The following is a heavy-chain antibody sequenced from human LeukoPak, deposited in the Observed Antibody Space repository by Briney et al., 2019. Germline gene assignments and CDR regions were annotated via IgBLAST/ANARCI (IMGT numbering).Heavy chain of an antibody. Sequence: SETLSLTCTVSGDSISNSYWSWIRQPPGRGLEYIGYMYHSGSTNYNPSLRSRVTILVDTSKKQFSLKLSSVSVADTAIYYCARLRNYYDSSGYYWVFDYWGQGILVTVSS. V-gene: IGHV4-59*01. CDR1: GDSISNSY. CDR3: ARLRNYYDSSGYYWVFDY. D-gene: IGHD3-22*01. J-gene: IGHJ4*02. CDR2: MYHSGST.